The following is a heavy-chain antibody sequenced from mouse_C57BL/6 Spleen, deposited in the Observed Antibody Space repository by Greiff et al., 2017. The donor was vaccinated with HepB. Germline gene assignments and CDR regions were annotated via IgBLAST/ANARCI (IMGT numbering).Heavy chain of an antibody. V-gene: IGHV3-4*01. CDR1: GYSITNGNHW. J-gene: IGHJ1*03. Sequence: EVQRVESGPALVKPSQTVSLTCTVTGYSITNGNHWWDWLRQASGSKLEWIGYISSSGSTDSNPFLRSRISITRDTSKNQLFLQLNTVTTEDVATCYCARGERGYFDVWGTGTTVTVSS. CDR2: ISSSGST. CDR3: ARGERGYFDV.